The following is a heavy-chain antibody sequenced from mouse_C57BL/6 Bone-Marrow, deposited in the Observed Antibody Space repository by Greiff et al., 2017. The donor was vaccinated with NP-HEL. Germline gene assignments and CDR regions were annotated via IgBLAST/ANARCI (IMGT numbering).Heavy chain of an antibody. V-gene: IGHV1-50*01. Sequence: QVHVKQPGAELVKPGASVKLSCKASGYTFTSYWMQWVKQRPGQGLEWIGEIDPSDSYTNYNQKFKGKATLTVDTSSSTAYMQLSSLTSEDSAVYYCASYYYGSSPYYYAMDYWGQGTSVTVSS. CDR3: ASYYYGSSPYYYAMDY. J-gene: IGHJ4*01. D-gene: IGHD1-1*01. CDR1: GYTFTSYW. CDR2: IDPSDSYT.